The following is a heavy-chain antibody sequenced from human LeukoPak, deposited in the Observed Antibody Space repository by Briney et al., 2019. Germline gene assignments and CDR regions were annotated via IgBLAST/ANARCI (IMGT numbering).Heavy chain of an antibody. CDR2: IYSDGRT. J-gene: IGHJ4*02. CDR1: GFTVSSNY. CDR3: ARERGYSYDY. Sequence: PGGSLRLSCAASGFTVSSNYMSWVRQAPGKGLEWVSVIYSDGRTYNADSVKGRFTISRDNPKNTLYLQMNNLRAEDTAVYYCARERGYSYDYWGQGTLVTVSS. V-gene: IGHV3-53*01. D-gene: IGHD5-18*01.